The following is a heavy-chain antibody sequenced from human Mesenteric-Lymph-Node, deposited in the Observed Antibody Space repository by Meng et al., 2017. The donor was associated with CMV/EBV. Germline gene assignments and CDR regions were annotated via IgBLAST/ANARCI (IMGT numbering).Heavy chain of an antibody. D-gene: IGHD6-6*01. CDR2: ISTSSSTI. CDR3: ARVGARYYFEY. V-gene: IGHV3-48*04. Sequence: GESLKISCATSGFSFSDYSMNWVRQAPGKRLEWISYISTSSSTIYYADSVKGRFTISRDTAMNSLYLQMTSLGVEDTAMYYCARVGARYYFEYWGQGTLVTVSS. J-gene: IGHJ4*02. CDR1: GFSFSDYS.